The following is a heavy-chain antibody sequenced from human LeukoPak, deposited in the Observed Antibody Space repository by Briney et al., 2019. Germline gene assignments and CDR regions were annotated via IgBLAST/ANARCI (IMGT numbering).Heavy chain of an antibody. D-gene: IGHD2-2*01. V-gene: IGHV3-11*01. CDR3: ARVPAGGDYYYYMDV. J-gene: IGHJ6*03. CDR2: ISSSGSTI. CDR1: GFAFSDYY. Sequence: PGGSLRLSCAASGFAFSDYYMSWIRQAPGKGLEWVSYISSSGSTIYYADSVKGRFTISRDNAKNSLYLQMNSLRAEDTAVYYCARVPAGGDYYYYMDVWGKGTTVTISS.